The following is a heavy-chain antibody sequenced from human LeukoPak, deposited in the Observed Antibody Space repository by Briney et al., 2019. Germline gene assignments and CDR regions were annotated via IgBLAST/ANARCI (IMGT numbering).Heavy chain of an antibody. J-gene: IGHJ4*02. CDR3: ARDHPAPGQFFDY. D-gene: IGHD6-13*01. Sequence: PGGSLRLSCAASGFALSGYWMTWVRQAPGKGLEWVANIKHDGSQKYYVDSVKGRFTISRDNAKNSLYLQMNSLSAEDTAVYYCARDHPAPGQFFDYWGQGTRVTVSS. CDR1: GFALSGYW. CDR2: IKHDGSQK. V-gene: IGHV3-7*04.